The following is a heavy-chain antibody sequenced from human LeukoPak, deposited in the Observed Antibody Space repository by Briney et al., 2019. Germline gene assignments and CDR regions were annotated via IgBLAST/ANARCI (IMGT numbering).Heavy chain of an antibody. J-gene: IGHJ4*02. CDR1: GFTFSSYG. CDR3: ATDAVRGYSGYELDY. Sequence: GGSLRLSCSASGFTFSSYGMHWVPQAPGKVLEWMGGFHPEDGDTIHAQKFQGRDAMSEDTSTDTAYMEMRSLSSEDTAVYYCATDAVRGYSGYELDYWGQGTLVTVSS. D-gene: IGHD5-12*01. CDR2: FHPEDGDT. V-gene: IGHV1-24*01.